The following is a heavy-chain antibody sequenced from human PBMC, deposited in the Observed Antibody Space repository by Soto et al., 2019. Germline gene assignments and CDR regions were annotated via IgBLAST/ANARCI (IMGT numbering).Heavy chain of an antibody. D-gene: IGHD3-3*01. CDR3: ANRITVLGLLIPPLDP. V-gene: IGHV4-34*01. J-gene: IGHJ5*02. Sequence: SETLSLTCAVYGGSVNGYYWNWIRQPPGKGLEWIGEIDHTGGTHYNPSLKSRVTMSVDTSKNQFSLRLSSVTAADTAIYYCANRITVLGLLIPPLDPWGQGTQVTVYS. CDR2: IDHTGGT. CDR1: GGSVNGYY.